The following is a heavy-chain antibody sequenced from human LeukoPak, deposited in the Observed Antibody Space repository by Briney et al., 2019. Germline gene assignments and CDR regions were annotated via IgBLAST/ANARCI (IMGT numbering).Heavy chain of an antibody. CDR2: INAGNGNT. J-gene: IGHJ4*02. V-gene: IGHV1-3*01. CDR1: GYTFTSYA. D-gene: IGHD2-21*02. CDR3: ARGLWVVTATATDY. Sequence: ASVKVSCKASGYTFTSYAMHWVRQAPGQRLEWMGWINAGNGNTKYSQKFQGRVTITRDTSASTAYMELSSLRSEDTAVYYCARGLWVVTATATDYWGQGTLVTVSS.